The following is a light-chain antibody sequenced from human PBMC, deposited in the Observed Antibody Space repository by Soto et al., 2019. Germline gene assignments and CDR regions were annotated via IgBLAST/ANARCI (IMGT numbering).Light chain of an antibody. CDR2: AAS. V-gene: IGKV3-20*01. CDR3: HHYGRSPIFT. Sequence: EVVLTQSPGTLSLSAGERATLFCRASQSVASNRLAWYQQKPGQAPRLLIYAASTRAAGIPDRFSGSGSGTDFTLTISRLEPEDFGVFFCHHYGRSPIFTFGPETTVDMK. J-gene: IGKJ3*01. CDR1: QSVASNR.